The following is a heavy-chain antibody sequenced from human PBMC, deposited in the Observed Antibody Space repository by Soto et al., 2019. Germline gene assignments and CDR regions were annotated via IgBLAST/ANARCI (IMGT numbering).Heavy chain of an antibody. CDR3: ARAPSTYYYDISGYYYNWFDP. CDR1: GGSISSGNYY. J-gene: IGHJ5*02. CDR2: IYYSGNT. Sequence: SETLSLTCSVSGGSISSGNYYWSWIRQAPGKGLEWIGYIYYSGNTYYNPSLESRATMSLDTSKKQFSLKLSSVTAADTAVYYCARAPSTYYYDISGYYYNWFDPWGQGTLVTVPQ. D-gene: IGHD3-22*01. V-gene: IGHV4-30-4*01.